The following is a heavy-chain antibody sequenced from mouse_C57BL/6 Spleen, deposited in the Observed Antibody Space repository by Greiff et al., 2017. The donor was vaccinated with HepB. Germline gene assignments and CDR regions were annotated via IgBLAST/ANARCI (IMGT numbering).Heavy chain of an antibody. CDR2: IHPNSGST. Sequence: QVQLQHPGAELVKPGASVKLSCKASGYTFTSYWMHWVKQRPGQGLEWIGMIHPNSGSTNYNEKFKSKATLTVDKSSSTAYMQLSSLTSEDSAVYYCARGGTTVVDWFAYWGQGTLVTVSA. D-gene: IGHD1-1*01. V-gene: IGHV1-64*01. CDR1: GYTFTSYW. J-gene: IGHJ3*01. CDR3: ARGGTTVVDWFAY.